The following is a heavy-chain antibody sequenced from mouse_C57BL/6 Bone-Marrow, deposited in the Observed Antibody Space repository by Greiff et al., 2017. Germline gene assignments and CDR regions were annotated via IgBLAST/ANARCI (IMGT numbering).Heavy chain of an antibody. D-gene: IGHD2-3*01. J-gene: IGHJ2*01. CDR3: AVDGPYYFDY. V-gene: IGHV1-55*01. CDR1: GYTFTSYW. CDR2: IYPGSGGT. Sequence: VQLQQPGAELVKPGASVKMSCKASGYTFTSYWITWVKQRPGQGLEWIGDIYPGSGGTNYNEKFKSKATLTVDTSSRAAYMQLSSLTSEDSAVYYCAVDGPYYFDYWGQGTTLTVSS.